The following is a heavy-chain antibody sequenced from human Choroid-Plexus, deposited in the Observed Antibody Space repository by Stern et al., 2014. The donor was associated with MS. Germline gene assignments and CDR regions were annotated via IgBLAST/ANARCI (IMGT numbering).Heavy chain of an antibody. Sequence: VQLVESGGGVVQPGRPLRLSCAASGFSFSSFGMHWVRQAPGKGLEWVALISYDGSKDYADSVKGRFAISRDNSKNTLYLQMNSRRAGGGGGEGGGGGGGGLTFFFDFWGQGSLVTVSS. D-gene: IGHD3-16*01. CDR2: ISYDGSK. V-gene: IGHV3-30*03. CDR3: GGGGGGLTFFFDF. J-gene: IGHJ4*02. CDR1: GFSFSSFG.